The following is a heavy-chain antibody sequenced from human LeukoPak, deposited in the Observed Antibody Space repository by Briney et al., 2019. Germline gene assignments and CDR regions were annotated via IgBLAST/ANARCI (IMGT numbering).Heavy chain of an antibody. CDR1: GYTFTRYA. J-gene: IGHJ6*04. CDR3: ARGCSGGSCYPRYYYYYGMDV. CDR2: INAGNGNT. V-gene: IGHV1-3*01. D-gene: IGHD2-15*01. Sequence: GTSVKVSCKASGYTFTRYAMHWVRQAPGQRLEWMGWINAGNGNTKYSQKFQGRVTITRDTSASTAYMELSSLRSEDTAVYYCARGCSGGSCYPRYYYYYGMDVWGKGTTVTVSS.